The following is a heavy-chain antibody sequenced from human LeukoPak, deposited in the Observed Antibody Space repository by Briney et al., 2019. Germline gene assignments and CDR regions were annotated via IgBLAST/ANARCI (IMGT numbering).Heavy chain of an antibody. CDR2: IYYSGST. CDR1: GGSISSYY. D-gene: IGHD3-10*01. J-gene: IGHJ6*02. CDR3: ARHITMVRGVYYYGMDV. Sequence: PSETLSLTCTVSGGSISSYYWSWIRQPPGKGLERIGYIYYSGSTNYNPSLKSRVTISVDTSKNQFSLKLSSVTAADTAVYYCARHITMVRGVYYYGMDVWGQGTTVTVSS. V-gene: IGHV4-59*08.